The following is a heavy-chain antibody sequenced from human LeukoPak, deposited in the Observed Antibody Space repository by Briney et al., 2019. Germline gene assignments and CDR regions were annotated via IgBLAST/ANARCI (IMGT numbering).Heavy chain of an antibody. CDR2: IIPIFGTA. V-gene: IGHV1-69*05. CDR3: AREGGIVVVPAAIRGGFDY. Sequence: SVKVSCKASGGTFSSYAISWVRQAPGQGLEWMGGIIPIFGTANYAQKFRGRVTITTDESTSTAYMELSSLRSEDTAVYYCAREGGIVVVPAAIRGGFDYWGQGTLVTVSS. J-gene: IGHJ4*02. D-gene: IGHD2-2*01. CDR1: GGTFSSYA.